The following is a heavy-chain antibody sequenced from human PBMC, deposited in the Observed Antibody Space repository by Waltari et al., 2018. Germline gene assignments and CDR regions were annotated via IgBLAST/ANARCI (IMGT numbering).Heavy chain of an antibody. CDR1: GFTFSRYW. D-gene: IGHD6-19*01. Sequence: EEQLVESGGGLAQPGESLRLSCAASGFTFSRYWMDWVRQAPGKGLVWVSRIKRDGSSTTYADAVKGRFTSYIDNAKNTLYVQMNRLRAEDTAVYYCARVATKTYSSPVPGRPYYYGMDVWGQGTTVTVSS. V-gene: IGHV3-74*01. J-gene: IGHJ6*02. CDR3: ARVATKTYSSPVPGRPYYYGMDV. CDR2: IKRDGSST.